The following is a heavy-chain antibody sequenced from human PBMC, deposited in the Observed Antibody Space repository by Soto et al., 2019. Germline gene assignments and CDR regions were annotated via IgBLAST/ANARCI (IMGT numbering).Heavy chain of an antibody. D-gene: IGHD3-16*01. CDR2: IIPILGIA. Sequence: SVKVSCKASGGTFSSYTISWVRQAPGQGLEWMGRIIPILGIANYAQKFQGRVTITADKSTSTAYMELSSLRSEDTAVYYCARGLPARKYDPFLDYWGQGALVTVS. V-gene: IGHV1-69*02. CDR1: GGTFSSYT. CDR3: ARGLPARKYDPFLDY. J-gene: IGHJ4*02.